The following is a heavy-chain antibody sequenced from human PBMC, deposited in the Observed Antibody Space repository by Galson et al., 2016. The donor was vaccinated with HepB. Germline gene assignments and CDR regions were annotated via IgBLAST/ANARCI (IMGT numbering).Heavy chain of an antibody. V-gene: IGHV4-31*03. D-gene: IGHD3-16*02. J-gene: IGHJ4*02. CDR3: ASYRYGRAALDY. CDR2: IYYTGNT. CDR1: GGSISSGGYY. Sequence: LSLTCTVSGGSISSGGYYWSWIRRHPGKGLEWIGYIYYTGNTYYTPSLKSRLTISVDKSKNQFSLRLSSVTAADTAVYYCASYRYGRAALDYWGQGTLVTVPS.